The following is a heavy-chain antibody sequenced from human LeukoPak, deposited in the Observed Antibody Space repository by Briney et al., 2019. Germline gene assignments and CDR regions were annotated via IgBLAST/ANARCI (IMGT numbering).Heavy chain of an antibody. CDR2: ISWNSDSI. D-gene: IGHD6-13*01. CDR1: GFTFDDYA. CDR3: TKDTSGSSGSSSWYDYYYYYGMDV. Sequence: PGGSLRLSCAASGFTFDDYAMHWVRQAPGKGLEWVSGISWNSDSIGYADSVKGRFTISRDNAKNSPYLQMNSLRAEDTALYYCTKDTSGSSGSSSWYDYYYYYGMDVWGQGTTVTVSS. J-gene: IGHJ6*02. V-gene: IGHV3-9*01.